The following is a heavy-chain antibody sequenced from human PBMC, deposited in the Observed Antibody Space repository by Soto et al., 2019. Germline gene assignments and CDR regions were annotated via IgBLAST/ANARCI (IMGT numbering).Heavy chain of an antibody. J-gene: IGHJ6*02. Sequence: PSETLSLTCTVSGGSFISYYWSWIRRPPGKGLEWIGYIYYSGSANYNPSLKSRITMSIDTSKNQFSLKMSSVTAADTAMYYCARLPRGTAMVTDGMDVWGQGTTVTV. CDR3: ARLPRGTAMVTDGMDV. CDR2: IYYSGSA. CDR1: GGSFISYY. V-gene: IGHV4-59*01. D-gene: IGHD5-18*01.